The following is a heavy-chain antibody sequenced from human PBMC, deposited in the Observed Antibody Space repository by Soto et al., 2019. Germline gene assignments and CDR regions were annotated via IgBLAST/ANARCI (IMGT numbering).Heavy chain of an antibody. Sequence: GASVKVSCKASGYTFTSYYMHWVRQAPGQGLEWMGIINPSGGSTSYAQKFQGRVTMTRDTSTSTVYMELSSLRSEDTAVYYCARVEVHIAAAGSPFDYWGQGTLVTVSS. V-gene: IGHV1-46*01. CDR2: INPSGGST. CDR1: GYTFTSYY. D-gene: IGHD6-13*01. J-gene: IGHJ4*02. CDR3: ARVEVHIAAAGSPFDY.